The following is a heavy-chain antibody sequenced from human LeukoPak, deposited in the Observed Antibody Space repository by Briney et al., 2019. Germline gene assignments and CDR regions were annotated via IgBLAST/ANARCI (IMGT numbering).Heavy chain of an antibody. V-gene: IGHV1-69*01. CDR2: IIPIFGTA. CDR3: ASFTVYCSGGSCYPQDYYYYGMDV. J-gene: IGHJ6*04. Sequence: SVNLSCKASGGTFSSYAISWVRQAPGQGHELMGGIIPIFGTANYAQKFQGRVTITADESTSTAYMELSSLRSEDTAVYYCASFTVYCSGGSCYPQDYYYYGMDVWGKGTTVTVSS. D-gene: IGHD2-15*01. CDR1: GGTFSSYA.